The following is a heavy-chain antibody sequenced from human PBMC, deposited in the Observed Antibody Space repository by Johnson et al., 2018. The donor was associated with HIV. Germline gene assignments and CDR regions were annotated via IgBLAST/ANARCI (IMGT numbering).Heavy chain of an antibody. J-gene: IGHJ3*02. CDR3: ARDLSGWTFGGVIESEAFDI. D-gene: IGHD3-16*02. V-gene: IGHV3-20*04. Sequence: VQLVESGGGVVRPGWSLRLSCAASGFTFDDYGMSWVRQAPGKGLEWVSGINWNGGSTGYADSVEGRFTISRDNAKNSLYLQMNSLRAEDTALYYFARDLSGWTFGGVIESEAFDIWGQGTMVTVSS. CDR2: INWNGGST. CDR1: GFTFDDYG.